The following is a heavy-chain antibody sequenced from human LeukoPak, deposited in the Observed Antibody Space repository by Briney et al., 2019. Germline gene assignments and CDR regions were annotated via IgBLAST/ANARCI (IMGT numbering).Heavy chain of an antibody. CDR1: GYSFTSYW. V-gene: IGHV5-51*01. Sequence: GESLKISCKGSGYSFTSYWIGWVRQMPGKGLEWMGIIYPVDSDTRYSPSFQGQVTISADKSISTAYLQRSTLQASATAMYYCARHSFYCSSTSCSSPFDYWGQGTLVTVSS. J-gene: IGHJ4*02. CDR3: ARHSFYCSSTSCSSPFDY. CDR2: IYPVDSDT. D-gene: IGHD2-2*01.